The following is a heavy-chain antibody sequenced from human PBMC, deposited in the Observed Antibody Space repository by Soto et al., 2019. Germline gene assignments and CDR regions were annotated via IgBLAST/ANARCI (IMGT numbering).Heavy chain of an antibody. Sequence: EVQLVESGGGLVKPGGSLRLSCAASGFTFSNAWMNWVRQAPGKGLEWVGRIKSKTDGGTTDYAAPVKGRFTISRDXAXXTMYLQMNSLKTEDTAVYYCTTEVAPGYSSGWIDYWGQGTLVTVSS. D-gene: IGHD6-19*01. J-gene: IGHJ4*02. V-gene: IGHV3-15*07. CDR1: GFTFSNAW. CDR3: TTEVAPGYSSGWIDY. CDR2: IKSKTDGGTT.